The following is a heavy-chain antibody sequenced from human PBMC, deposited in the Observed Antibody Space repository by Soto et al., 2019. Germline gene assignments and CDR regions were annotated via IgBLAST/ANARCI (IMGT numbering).Heavy chain of an antibody. Sequence: EMQLLESGGGLVQPGGSLRLSCAASGFTFSTYAMNWVRQAPGKGLEWVSAISGGGGSTYYADSVKGRVTISRDNSKNSLYLQMNSLRAEDTAVYYCAKVSLGALTFTDYYYYGLDVWGQGTTVTVSS. CDR3: AKVSLGALTFTDYYYYGLDV. CDR1: GFTFSTYA. J-gene: IGHJ6*02. V-gene: IGHV3-23*01. D-gene: IGHD1-26*01. CDR2: ISGGGGST.